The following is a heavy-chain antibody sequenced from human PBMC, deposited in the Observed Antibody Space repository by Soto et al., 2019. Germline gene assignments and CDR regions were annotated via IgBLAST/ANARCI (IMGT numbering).Heavy chain of an antibody. Sequence: SDTLSLTCAVSGGSISSSNWWSWVRQPPGKGLEWIGEIYHSGSTNYNPSLKSRVTISVDKSKNQFSLKLSSVTAADTAVYYCERAAMGGSSWPFDYWGQGTLVTVSS. CDR1: GGSISSSNW. V-gene: IGHV4-4*02. CDR2: IYHSGST. D-gene: IGHD6-13*01. CDR3: ERAAMGGSSWPFDY. J-gene: IGHJ4*02.